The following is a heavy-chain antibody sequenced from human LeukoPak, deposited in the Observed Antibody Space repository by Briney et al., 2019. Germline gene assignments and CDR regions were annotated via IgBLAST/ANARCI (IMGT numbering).Heavy chain of an antibody. J-gene: IGHJ3*02. CDR2: ISGGGGDT. V-gene: IGHV3-48*03. D-gene: IGHD7-27*01. CDR3: ARVWGYAFDI. CDR1: GFTFSSYE. Sequence: GGSLRLSCAASGFTFSSYEMNWVRQAPGKGLEWVSYISGGGGDTFYADSVRGRFTISRDNAKNSLYLQMNSLRVEDTAIYYCARVWGYAFDIWGQGTVVTVSS.